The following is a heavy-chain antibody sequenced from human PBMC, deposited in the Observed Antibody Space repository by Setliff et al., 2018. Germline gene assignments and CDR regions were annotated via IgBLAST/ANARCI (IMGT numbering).Heavy chain of an antibody. CDR1: GYTFSDSG. D-gene: IGHD2-2*01. Sequence: ASVKVSCKASGYTFSDSGINWVRQAPGQGLEWVGWISPYSGKTYSAQRLQGRFTLTTDTSTTTAYMEVRSLTSDDTAVYYCARLVRYCTRTTCQRTPGAEYWGQGTLVTVSS. J-gene: IGHJ4*02. CDR2: ISPYSGKT. V-gene: IGHV1-18*04. CDR3: ARLVRYCTRTTCQRTPGAEY.